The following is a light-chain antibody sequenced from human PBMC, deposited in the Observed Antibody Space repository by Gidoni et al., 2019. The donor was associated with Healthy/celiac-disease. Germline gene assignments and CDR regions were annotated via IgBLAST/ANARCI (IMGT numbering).Light chain of an antibody. Sequence: DIVMTQSPATVSVSPGERATLSCRARQSVSSHLAWYQQKPGQAPRLLIYGASSRATGIPARFSGSGSGTEFTLTISRLQSEDFAVYYCQQYNSWPPGTFGQGTKVEIK. J-gene: IGKJ1*01. CDR3: QQYNSWPPGT. CDR2: GAS. V-gene: IGKV3-15*01. CDR1: QSVSSH.